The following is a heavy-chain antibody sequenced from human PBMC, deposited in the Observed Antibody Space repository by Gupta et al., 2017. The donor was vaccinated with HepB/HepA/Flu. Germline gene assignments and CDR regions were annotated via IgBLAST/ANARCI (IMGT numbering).Heavy chain of an antibody. CDR2: ISYDGSNK. Sequence: QVQLVESGGGVVQPGRSLRLSCAASGFTFSSYAMHWVRQAPGKGLEWVAVISYDGSNKYYADSVKGRFTISRDNSKNTLYLQMNSLRAEDTAVYYCARDRVSGGSCLDYWGQGTLVTVSS. CDR1: GFTFSSYA. CDR3: ARDRVSGGSCLDY. V-gene: IGHV3-30-3*01. J-gene: IGHJ4*02. D-gene: IGHD2-15*01.